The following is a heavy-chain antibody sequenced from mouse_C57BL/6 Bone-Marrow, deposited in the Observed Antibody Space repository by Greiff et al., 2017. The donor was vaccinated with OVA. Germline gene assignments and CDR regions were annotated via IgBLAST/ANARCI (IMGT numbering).Heavy chain of an antibody. Sequence: EVQLQQSGAELVRPGASVKLSCTASGFNIKDDYMHWVKQRPEQGLEWIGWIDPENGDTEYASKFQGKATITADTSSNTAYLQLSSLTSEDTAVYYCTRYYRYFDDWGQGTTLTVSS. V-gene: IGHV14-4*01. J-gene: IGHJ2*01. D-gene: IGHD2-14*01. CDR2: IDPENGDT. CDR3: TRYYRYFDD. CDR1: GFNIKDDY.